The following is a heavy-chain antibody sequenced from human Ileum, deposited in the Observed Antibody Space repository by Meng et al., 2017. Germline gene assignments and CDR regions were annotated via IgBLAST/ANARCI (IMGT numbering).Heavy chain of an antibody. CDR3: ARDLGSVWVLGD. D-gene: IGHD3-16*01. CDR2: VSHTEDT. CDR1: GAYVSSVIHL. J-gene: IGHJ4*02. V-gene: IGHV4-61*01. Sequence: VQRQGSGPGLKRPAEPVSLTCNVSGAYVSSVIHLWNWIRQSPGRGLEWIGHVSHTEDTKYNPSLKSRVSISIDKSKNQISLKLTSVTAADTAVYYCARDLGSVWVLGDWGQGSLVTVSS.